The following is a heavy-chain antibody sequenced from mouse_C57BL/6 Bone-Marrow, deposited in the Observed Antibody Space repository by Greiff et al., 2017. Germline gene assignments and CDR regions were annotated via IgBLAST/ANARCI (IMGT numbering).Heavy chain of an antibody. Sequence: QVQLQQPGAELVKPGASVKMSCKASGYTFTSYWITWVKQRPGQGLEWIGDIYPGSGSTNYNEKFKSKATLTVDTSSTTAYMQLSSLTAEASAVYYCATYYGAYWGQGTTLTVSS. D-gene: IGHD2-10*01. CDR2: IYPGSGST. J-gene: IGHJ2*01. CDR3: ATYYGAY. V-gene: IGHV1-55*01. CDR1: GYTFTSYW.